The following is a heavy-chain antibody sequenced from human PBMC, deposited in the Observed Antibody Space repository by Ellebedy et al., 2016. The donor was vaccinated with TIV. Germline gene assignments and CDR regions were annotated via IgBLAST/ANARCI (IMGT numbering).Heavy chain of an antibody. CDR3: VRGAGSYHFDY. Sequence: GESLKISCAASGSTFTNSAMSWVRQAPGKGLEWVSAFSTSGGSTYYADSVKGRFTVSRDNPKNTLYLQMNSLRAEDTAVYYCVRGAGSYHFDYWGQGNLVTVSS. V-gene: IGHV3-23*01. CDR1: GSTFTNSA. D-gene: IGHD1-26*01. CDR2: FSTSGGST. J-gene: IGHJ4*02.